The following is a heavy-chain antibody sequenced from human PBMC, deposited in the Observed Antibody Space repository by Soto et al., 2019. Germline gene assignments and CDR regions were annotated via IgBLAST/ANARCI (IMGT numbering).Heavy chain of an antibody. Sequence: QVQLVESGGGVVQPGRSLRLSCAASGFTFSSYGMHWVRQAPGKGLEWVAGISYEGSNKYYADSVKGRFTISRDNSKNTLYLHMNGQRAEVTAVYYCANDLPRPTWYGYYYGMDVWGQGTTVTVSS. CDR1: GFTFSSYG. J-gene: IGHJ6*02. D-gene: IGHD6-13*01. V-gene: IGHV3-30*18. CDR2: ISYEGSNK. CDR3: ANDLPRPTWYGYYYGMDV.